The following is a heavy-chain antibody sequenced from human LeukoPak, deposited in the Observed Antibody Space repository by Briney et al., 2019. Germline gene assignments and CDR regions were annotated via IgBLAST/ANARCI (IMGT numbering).Heavy chain of an antibody. V-gene: IGHV3-23*01. J-gene: IGHJ4*02. CDR3: AKTGLYGVSPRVYFDS. CDR2: ISGSGITT. Sequence: PGGSLRLSCAASGFTFSNYVMIWVRQAPGKGLEWVSSISGSGITTYYADSVKGRFTISRDNSKNTLYLQLSSLRAEDTAIYFWAKTGLYGVSPRVYFDSWGQGSLFTVSS. D-gene: IGHD1-14*01. CDR1: GFTFSNYV.